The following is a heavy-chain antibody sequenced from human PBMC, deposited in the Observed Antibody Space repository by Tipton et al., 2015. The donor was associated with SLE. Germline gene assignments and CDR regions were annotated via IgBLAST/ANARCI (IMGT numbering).Heavy chain of an antibody. J-gene: IGHJ2*01. CDR2: IYYSGST. V-gene: IGHV4-39*07. CDR1: GGSISSSSYY. Sequence: TLSLTCTVSGGSISSSSYYWGWIRQPPGKGLEWIGSIYYSGSTYYNPSLKSRVTISVDTSKNQFSLRLNSVTAADTAVYYCARADGVVGGQLPYWYFDIWGRGTLVTVSS. D-gene: IGHD1-26*01. CDR3: ARADGVVGGQLPYWYFDI.